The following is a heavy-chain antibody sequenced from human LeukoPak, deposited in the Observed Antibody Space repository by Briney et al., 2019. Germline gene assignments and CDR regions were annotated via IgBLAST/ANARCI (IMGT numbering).Heavy chain of an antibody. CDR3: ARDLSGRGGWYLYYYYGMDV. V-gene: IGHV3-30-3*01. Sequence: GGSLRLSCAASGFTFSSYAMHWVRQAPGKGLEWVAVISYDGSNKYYADSEKGRFTISRDNSKNTLYLQMNSLRAGDTAVYYCARDLSGRGGWYLYYYYGMDVWGQGTTVTVSS. CDR2: ISYDGSNK. CDR1: GFTFSSYA. J-gene: IGHJ6*02. D-gene: IGHD6-19*01.